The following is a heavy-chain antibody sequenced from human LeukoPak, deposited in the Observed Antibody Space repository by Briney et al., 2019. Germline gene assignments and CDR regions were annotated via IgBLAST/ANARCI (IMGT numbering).Heavy chain of an antibody. CDR3: AAVKWELLPEGWFDP. CDR1: GYTFTSYS. J-gene: IGHJ5*02. V-gene: IGHV1-18*01. D-gene: IGHD1-26*01. Sequence: ASVKVSCKASGYTFTSYSISWVRQAPGQGLEWMGWISAYNGNTNYAQKLQGRVTMTEDTSTDTAYMELSSLRSEDTAVYYCAAVKWELLPEGWFDPWGQGTLVTVSS. CDR2: ISAYNGNT.